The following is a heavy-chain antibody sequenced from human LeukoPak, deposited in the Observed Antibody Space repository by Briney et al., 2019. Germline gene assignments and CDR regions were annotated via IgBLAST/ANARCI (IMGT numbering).Heavy chain of an antibody. CDR3: ARGSVVRGPGGTAMDV. D-gene: IGHD1-26*01. Sequence: ASVKVSCKASGYIFTDYYMHWVRQAPGQGLEWMGWINPNSGGTNYAQKFQGRVTMTRETSISTAYMELRSLRSDDTAVYYCARGSVVRGPGGTAMDVWGQGSTVTVSS. J-gene: IGHJ6*02. CDR2: INPNSGGT. V-gene: IGHV1-2*02. CDR1: GYIFTDYY.